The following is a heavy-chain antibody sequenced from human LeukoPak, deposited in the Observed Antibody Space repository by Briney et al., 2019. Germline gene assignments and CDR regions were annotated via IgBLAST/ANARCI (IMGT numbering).Heavy chain of an antibody. D-gene: IGHD6-13*01. J-gene: IGHJ4*02. CDR3: ARGMRGSSWLSFDY. CDR2: ISYDGSHK. V-gene: IGHV3-30*04. CDR1: GFTFSSYS. Sequence: PGRSPRLSCAASGFTFSSYSMHWVRQAPGKGLEWVALISYDGSHKYYADTVKGRVTISRDNSKNTLYLQMNSLRTEDTAIYYCARGMRGSSWLSFDYWGQGTLVTVSS.